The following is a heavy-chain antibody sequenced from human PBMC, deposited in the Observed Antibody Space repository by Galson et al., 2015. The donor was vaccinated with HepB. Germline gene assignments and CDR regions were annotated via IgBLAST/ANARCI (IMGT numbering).Heavy chain of an antibody. D-gene: IGHD6-13*01. V-gene: IGHV3-33*01. J-gene: IGHJ4*02. CDR1: GFTFSSYG. CDR3: ARDRAARSSSWYPGY. Sequence: SLRLSCAASGFTFSSYGMHWARQAPGKGLEWVAVIWYDGSNKYYADSVKGRFTISRDNSKNTLYLQMNSLRAEDTAVYYCARDRAARSSSWYPGYWGQGTLVTVSS. CDR2: IWYDGSNK.